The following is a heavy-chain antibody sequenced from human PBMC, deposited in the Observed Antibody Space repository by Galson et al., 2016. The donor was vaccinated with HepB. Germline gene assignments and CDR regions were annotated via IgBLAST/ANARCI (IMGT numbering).Heavy chain of an antibody. V-gene: IGHV1-18*01. Sequence: SVKVSCKASGYIFTSNGISWVRQAPGQGLEWMGWISAYNGNTKYAQKLQGLVTMTTDASTSTAYMELRSLRSDDTAVYYCARDRMVKWGFCSGGSCYYFDYWGQGTLVTVSS. CDR3: ARDRMVKWGFCSGGSCYYFDY. CDR1: GYIFTSNG. D-gene: IGHD2-15*01. CDR2: ISAYNGNT. J-gene: IGHJ4*02.